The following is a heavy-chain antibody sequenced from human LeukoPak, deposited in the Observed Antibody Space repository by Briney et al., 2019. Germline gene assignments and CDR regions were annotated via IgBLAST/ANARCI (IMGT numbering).Heavy chain of an antibody. V-gene: IGHV3-23*01. CDR2: FSGSGGST. CDR3: ARSGLSRFGF. Sequence: GGSLRLSCAASGFIFSNYAMSWVRQAPGKGLQWVSAFSGSGGSTYYADSGKGRFTIPRDDSRNTLYLQMNSLRAEDTAVYYCARSGLSRFGFWGQGTLVTVSS. J-gene: IGHJ4*02. D-gene: IGHD2/OR15-2a*01. CDR1: GFIFSNYA.